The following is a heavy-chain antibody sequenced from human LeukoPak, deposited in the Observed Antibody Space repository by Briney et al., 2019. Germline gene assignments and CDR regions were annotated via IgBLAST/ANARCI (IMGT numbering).Heavy chain of an antibody. CDR3: ARRGPGYCSSTSCYGNWFDP. V-gene: IGHV4-34*01. D-gene: IGHD2-2*01. CDR1: GGSFSGYY. Sequence: PSATLSLTCAVYGGSFSGYYWSWIRQPPGKGLEWIGEINHSGSTNYNPSLKSRVAISVDTSKNQFSLKLSSVTAADTAVYYCARRGPGYCSSTSCYGNWFDPWGQGTLVTVSS. J-gene: IGHJ5*02. CDR2: INHSGST.